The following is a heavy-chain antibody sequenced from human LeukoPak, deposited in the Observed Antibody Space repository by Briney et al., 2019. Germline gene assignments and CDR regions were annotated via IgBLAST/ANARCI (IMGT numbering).Heavy chain of an antibody. J-gene: IGHJ6*03. Sequence: ASVKVSCKVSGYTFTDYYMHWVQQAPGKGLEWMGLVDPEDGETIYAEKFQGRVTITADTSTDTAYMELSSLRSEDTAVYYCATLSIMVVTSYYYYYIDVWGKGTTVTVSS. CDR2: VDPEDGET. CDR1: GYTFTDYY. D-gene: IGHD4/OR15-4a*01. CDR3: ATLSIMVVTSYYYYYIDV. V-gene: IGHV1-69-2*01.